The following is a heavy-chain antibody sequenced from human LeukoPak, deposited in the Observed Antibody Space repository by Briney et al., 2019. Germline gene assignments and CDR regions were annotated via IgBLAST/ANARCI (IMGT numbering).Heavy chain of an antibody. D-gene: IGHD3-16*02. CDR2: MYYSGGT. J-gene: IGHJ4*02. V-gene: IGHV4-39*01. CDR3: ARHSGSYPFEY. CDR1: GGTIITTAYY. Sequence: SETLSLTCTVSGGTIITTAYYWGWIRQPPGKGLEWIGSMYYSGGTYYNPSLKSRVTITVDTSKNQFSLKLSSVTAAATAVYYCARHSGSYPFEYWGQGTLVTVSS.